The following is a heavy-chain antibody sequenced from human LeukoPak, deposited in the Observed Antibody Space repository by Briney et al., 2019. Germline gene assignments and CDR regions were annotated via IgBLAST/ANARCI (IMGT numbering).Heavy chain of an antibody. CDR1: GFTFDNNA. CDR3: AKQSTASGSWDY. CDR2: ISGGGGNT. V-gene: IGHV3-23*01. D-gene: IGHD2-21*01. Sequence: GGSLRLSCAASGFTFDNNAMTWVRQAPGEGLEWVSPISGGGGNTYYADSVKGRFTISRDNSKSTLYLQLNSLRAEDTAVYYCAKQSTASGSWDYWGQGTLLTVSS. J-gene: IGHJ4*02.